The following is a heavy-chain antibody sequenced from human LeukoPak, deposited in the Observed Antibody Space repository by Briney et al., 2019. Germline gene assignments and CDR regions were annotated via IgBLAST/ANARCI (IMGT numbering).Heavy chain of an antibody. CDR1: GFTFSSYA. V-gene: IGHV3-23*01. D-gene: IGHD2-2*01. Sequence: PGGSLRLSCAASGFTFSSYAMSWVRQAPGKGLEWVSAISGSGGSTYYADSVKGRFTISRDNSKNTLYLQMNSLRAEDTAVYYCAKDQCSSTSCPTDYFDYWGQGTLVTVSS. CDR3: AKDQCSSTSCPTDYFDY. CDR2: ISGSGGST. J-gene: IGHJ4*02.